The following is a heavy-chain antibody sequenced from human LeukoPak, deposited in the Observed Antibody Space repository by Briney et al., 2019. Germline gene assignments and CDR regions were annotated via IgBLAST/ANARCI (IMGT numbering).Heavy chain of an antibody. D-gene: IGHD6-19*01. J-gene: IGHJ4*02. Sequence: GGSLRLSCAASGFIFSAYEMNWVRQAPGKGLEWVSYISSSGSTIYYADSVKGRFTISRDNAKKSLYLQMNRLRAEDTAVYYCARVYSSGWSYWGQGTLVTVSS. CDR3: ARVYSSGWSY. V-gene: IGHV3-48*03. CDR1: GFIFSAYE. CDR2: ISSSGSTI.